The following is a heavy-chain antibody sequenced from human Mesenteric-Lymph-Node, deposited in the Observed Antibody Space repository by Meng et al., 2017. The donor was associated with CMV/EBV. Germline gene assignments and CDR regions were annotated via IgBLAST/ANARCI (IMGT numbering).Heavy chain of an antibody. Sequence: ASVKVSCKASGYTFVDYYMHWVRQAPGQGLEWMGFVIPSGDNTSYAQNFQGRVTMTGDTSTNTVYMELSSLRFEDTAVYYCARGCSSSEDYFDYWGQGTLVTVSS. CDR1: GYTFVDYY. CDR3: ARGCSSSEDYFDY. J-gene: IGHJ4*02. V-gene: IGHV1-46*01. CDR2: VIPSGDNT. D-gene: IGHD6-6*01.